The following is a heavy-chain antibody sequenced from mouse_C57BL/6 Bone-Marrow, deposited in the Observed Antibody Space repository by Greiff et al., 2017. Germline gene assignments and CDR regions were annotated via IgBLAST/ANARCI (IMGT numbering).Heavy chain of an antibody. CDR1: GFTFSNYW. D-gene: IGHD1-1*01. Sequence: EVKVVESGGGLVQPGGSMKLSCVASGFTFSNYWMNWVRQSPEKGLEWVAHIRLKSDNYAPHYAESVKGRFTIPRDDFKSSVYLQMNNIRAEDTVNYYCTGNYGSRRWYFDVWGTGTTVTVSS. CDR3: TGNYGSRRWYFDV. J-gene: IGHJ1*03. V-gene: IGHV6-3*01. CDR2: IRLKSDNYAP.